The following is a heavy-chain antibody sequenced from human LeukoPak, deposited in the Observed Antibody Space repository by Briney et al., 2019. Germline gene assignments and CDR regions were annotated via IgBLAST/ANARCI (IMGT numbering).Heavy chain of an antibody. CDR2: IYYSGST. V-gene: IGHV4-39*07. CDR1: GGSISSSSHY. Sequence: PSETLSLTCTVSGGSISSSSHYWGWIRQPPGKGLEWIGSIYYSGSTYYNPALKSRVTISVDTSKNQFSLKLSSVTAADTAVYYCARAAGPFDPWGQGTLVTVSS. CDR3: ARAAGPFDP. J-gene: IGHJ5*02.